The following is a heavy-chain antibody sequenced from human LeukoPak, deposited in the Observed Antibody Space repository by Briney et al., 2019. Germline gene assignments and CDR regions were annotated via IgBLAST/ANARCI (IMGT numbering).Heavy chain of an antibody. CDR3: AKADNEYYFDY. Sequence: SETLSPTCTVSGGSISSYYWSWIRQPPGKGLEWIGYIYYSGSTNYNPSLKSRVTISVDTSKNQFSLKLSSVTAADTAVYYCAKADNEYYFDYWGQGTLITVSS. J-gene: IGHJ4*02. CDR2: IYYSGST. D-gene: IGHD1-1*01. V-gene: IGHV4-59*08. CDR1: GGSISSYY.